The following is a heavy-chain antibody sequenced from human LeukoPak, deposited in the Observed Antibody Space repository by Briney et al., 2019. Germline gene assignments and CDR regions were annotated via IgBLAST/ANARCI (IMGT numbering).Heavy chain of an antibody. V-gene: IGHV3-9*01. D-gene: IGHD6-19*01. J-gene: IGHJ4*02. CDR1: GFAFDDYA. CDR3: AKDKYARRYSSGWYHGFFDY. CDR2: ISWNSGSI. Sequence: GGSLRLSCAAFGFAFDDYAMHWVRQAPGKGLEWVSGISWNSGSIGYADSVKGRFTISRDNAKNSLYLQMNSLRAEDTALYYCAKDKYARRYSSGWYHGFFDYWGQGTLVTVSS.